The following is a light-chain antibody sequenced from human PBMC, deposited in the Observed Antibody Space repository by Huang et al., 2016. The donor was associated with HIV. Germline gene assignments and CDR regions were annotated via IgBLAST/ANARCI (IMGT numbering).Light chain of an antibody. CDR1: QSVSSY. J-gene: IGKJ1*01. CDR2: DAS. Sequence: EIVLTQSPATLSLSPGERATLSCRASQSVSSYLAWYQQKPGQAPRLLIYDASSRATGIPARFSGSGSGTDFTLTISSLKPEDFAVYYCQQRSNWPRTFGQGTKVEIK. V-gene: IGKV3-11*01. CDR3: QQRSNWPRT.